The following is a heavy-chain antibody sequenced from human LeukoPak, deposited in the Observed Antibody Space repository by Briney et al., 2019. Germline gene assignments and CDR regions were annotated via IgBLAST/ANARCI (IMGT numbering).Heavy chain of an antibody. CDR2: ISYDGSNK. CDR1: GFTFSSYA. V-gene: IGHV3-30-3*01. CDR3: ARGDYYGSGSYYDHPFDY. Sequence: PGRSLRLSCAASGFTFSSYAMHWVRQAPGKGLEWVAVISYDGSNKYYADSVKGRFTISRDNSKNTLYLQMNSLRAEDTAVYYCARGDYYGSGSYYDHPFDYWGQGTLVTVSS. D-gene: IGHD3-10*01. J-gene: IGHJ4*02.